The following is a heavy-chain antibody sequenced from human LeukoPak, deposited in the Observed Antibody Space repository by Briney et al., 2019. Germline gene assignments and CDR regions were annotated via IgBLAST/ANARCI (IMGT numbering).Heavy chain of an antibody. CDR3: ARDLGAQTMVFFDP. J-gene: IGHJ5*02. Sequence: ASVKVSCKASGYTFTSYYTHWVRQAPGQGLEWMGIINPSGGGTNYAQKFQARVTMTRDTSTSTVYMELSSLRSEDTAVYYCARDLGAQTMVFFDPWGEGTLVTVSS. CDR1: GYTFTSYY. V-gene: IGHV1-46*01. D-gene: IGHD4/OR15-4a*01. CDR2: INPSGGGT.